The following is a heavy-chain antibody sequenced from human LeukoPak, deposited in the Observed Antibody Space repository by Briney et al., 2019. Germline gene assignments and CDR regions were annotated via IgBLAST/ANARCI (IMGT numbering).Heavy chain of an antibody. V-gene: IGHV3-11*04. D-gene: IGHD3-22*01. CDR3: ASSGPYYYDSSGYMFDY. CDR1: GFTFSDYY. CDR2: IRSSGSTM. Sequence: GGSLRLSCAASGFTFSDYYMSWIRQAPGKGLEWVSYIRSSGSTMYYADSVKGRFTISRDNAKDSPYLQMNSLRAEDTAVYYCASSGPYYYDSSGYMFDYWGQGTLVTVSS. J-gene: IGHJ4*02.